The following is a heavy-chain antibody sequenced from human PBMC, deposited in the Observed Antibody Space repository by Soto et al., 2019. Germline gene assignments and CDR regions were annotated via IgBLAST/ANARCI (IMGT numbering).Heavy chain of an antibody. V-gene: IGHV3-74*01. Sequence: GSLRLSCAASGFTFSSHWMHWVRQAPGKGLVWISRINTDRTYIHYADSVKGRFTISRDNAKNTLYLHMHSLTVDDTAMYYFTRESFQLVTGSYYCFAMDIGVQGTTVTVSS. D-gene: IGHD6-13*01. CDR1: GFTFSSHW. CDR2: INTDRTYI. J-gene: IGHJ6*02. CDR3: TRESFQLVTGSYYCFAMDI.